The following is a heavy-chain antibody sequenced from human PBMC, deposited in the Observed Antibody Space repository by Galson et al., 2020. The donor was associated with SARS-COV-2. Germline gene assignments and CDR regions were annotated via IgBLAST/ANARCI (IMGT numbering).Heavy chain of an antibody. CDR3: VRGFGGDY. J-gene: IGHJ4*02. D-gene: IGHD2-15*01. Sequence: GESLKISCEVSGFIFSSYSMNWVRQAPGKGLEWISHIRSSSSTTYYADSVKGRFTISRDNAENSLYLQMNSLSVEDTAVYYCVRGFGGDYWGQGTLVTVSS. CDR2: IRSSSSTT. V-gene: IGHV3-48*04. CDR1: GFIFSSYS.